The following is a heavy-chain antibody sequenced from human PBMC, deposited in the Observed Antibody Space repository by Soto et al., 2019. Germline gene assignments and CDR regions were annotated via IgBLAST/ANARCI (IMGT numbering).Heavy chain of an antibody. V-gene: IGHV4-4*02. CDR2: IYHSGRT. CDR1: GGSISSSNW. D-gene: IGHD3-10*01. J-gene: IGHJ6*02. Sequence: PSETLSLTCAVSGGSISSSNWWSWVRQPPGKGLEWIGEIYHSGRTNHNPSLKSRVTISVDKSKNQFSLKLSSVTAADTAVYYCARGGSGSSNYYYGMDVWGQGTTVTVSS. CDR3: ARGGSGSSNYYYGMDV.